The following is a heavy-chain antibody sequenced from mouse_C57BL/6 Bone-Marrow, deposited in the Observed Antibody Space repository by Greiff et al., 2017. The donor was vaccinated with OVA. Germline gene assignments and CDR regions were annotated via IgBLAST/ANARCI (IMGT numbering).Heavy chain of an antibody. CDR2: INPNNGGT. Sequence: EVQLQQSGPELVKPGASVKISCKASGYTFTDYYMNWVKQSHGKSLEWIGDINPNNGGTSYNQKFKGKATLTVDKSSSTAYMELRSLTSEDSAVYYCAREPTTVPYYFDYWGQGTTLTVSS. V-gene: IGHV1-26*01. J-gene: IGHJ2*01. D-gene: IGHD1-1*01. CDR1: GYTFTDYY. CDR3: AREPTTVPYYFDY.